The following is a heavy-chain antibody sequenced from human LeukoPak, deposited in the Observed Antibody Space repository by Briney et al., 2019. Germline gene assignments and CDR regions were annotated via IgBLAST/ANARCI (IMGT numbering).Heavy chain of an antibody. D-gene: IGHD4-17*01. Sequence: PSETLSLTCSVSGGYHGSFYWSCIRQPAGKGREGIGRIFTAESTNYNPSLKSRVTMSVDMSTSQLSLRLSSVTAADTAVYYCAREGDYGEASRSFYYMDVWGKGTTVTVSS. V-gene: IGHV4-4*07. CDR2: IFTAEST. CDR3: AREGDYGEASRSFYYMDV. CDR1: GGYHGSFY. J-gene: IGHJ6*03.